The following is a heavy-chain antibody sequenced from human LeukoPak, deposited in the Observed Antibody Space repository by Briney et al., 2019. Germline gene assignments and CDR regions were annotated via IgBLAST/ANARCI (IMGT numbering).Heavy chain of an antibody. J-gene: IGHJ3*02. CDR3: AREFGQPNDAFDI. CDR1: GYTLTNYG. V-gene: IGHV1-46*01. CDR2: INPSGGST. D-gene: IGHD3-10*01. Sequence: ASVKVSCKVSGYTLTNYGISWVRQAPGQGLEWMGIINPSGGSTSYAQKFQGRVTMTRDTSTSTVYMKLSSLRYEDTAVYYCAREFGQPNDAFDIWGRGTMVTVSS.